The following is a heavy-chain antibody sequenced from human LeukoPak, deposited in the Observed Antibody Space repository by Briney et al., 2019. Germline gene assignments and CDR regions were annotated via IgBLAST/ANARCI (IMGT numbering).Heavy chain of an antibody. Sequence: PGGSLRLSCAASGFTFSTYAMHWVRQAPGKGLEWVAVISYDGSDKYYADSVKGRFIISRDNSKNMLSLQINSLRDEDTAVYYCASPQLGQLLLYGMDVWGQGTTVTVSS. D-gene: IGHD1-26*01. V-gene: IGHV3-30-3*01. J-gene: IGHJ6*02. CDR1: GFTFSTYA. CDR3: ASPQLGQLLLYGMDV. CDR2: ISYDGSDK.